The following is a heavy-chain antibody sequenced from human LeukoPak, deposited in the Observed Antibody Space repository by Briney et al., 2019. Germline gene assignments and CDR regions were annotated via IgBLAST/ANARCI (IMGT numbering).Heavy chain of an antibody. CDR2: ISSSGSTI. D-gene: IGHD2-15*01. CDR1: GFTFSSYE. CDR3: ARALVVVAALDY. Sequence: GGSLRLSCAASGFTFSSYEMNWVRQAPGKGLEWVSYISSSGSTIYYADSVKGRLTISRDNAKNSLYLQMNSLRAEDTAVYYCARALVVVAALDYWGQGTLVTVSS. V-gene: IGHV3-48*03. J-gene: IGHJ4*02.